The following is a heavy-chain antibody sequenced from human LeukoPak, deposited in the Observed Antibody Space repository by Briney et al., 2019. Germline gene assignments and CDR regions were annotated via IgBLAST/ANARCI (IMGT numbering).Heavy chain of an antibody. D-gene: IGHD3-10*01. CDR1: GGSISSSSYY. Sequence: SETLSLTCTVSGGSISSSSYYWGWIRQPPGKGLEWIGSIYYSGSTYYNPSLKSRVTISVDTSKTQFSLKLSSVTAADTAVYYCARDHIWFGELSRWFDPCGQGTLVSVSS. CDR3: ARDHIWFGELSRWFDP. CDR2: IYYSGST. V-gene: IGHV4-39*07. J-gene: IGHJ5*02.